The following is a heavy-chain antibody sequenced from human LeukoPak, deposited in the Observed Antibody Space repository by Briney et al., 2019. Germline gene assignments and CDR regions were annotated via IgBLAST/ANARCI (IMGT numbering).Heavy chain of an antibody. D-gene: IGHD6-6*01. J-gene: IGHJ5*02. CDR1: GYSISSGYY. V-gene: IGHV4-38-2*01. CDR2: IYHSGST. Sequence: SETLSLTCAVSGYSISSGYYWGWIRQPPGKGLEWIGSIYHSGSTYYNPSLKSRVTISVDTSKNQFSLKLSSVTAVDTAVYYCARAYSSSFLGPWGQGTLVTVSS. CDR3: ARAYSSSFLGP.